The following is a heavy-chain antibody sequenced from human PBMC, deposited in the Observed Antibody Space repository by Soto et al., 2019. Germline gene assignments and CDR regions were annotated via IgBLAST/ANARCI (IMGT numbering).Heavy chain of an antibody. CDR3: ARDYGDSSFWDY. Sequence: PSETLSLTCTVSGGSISSGDYYWSWIRQPPGKGLEWIGYIYYSGSTYYNPSLKSRVTISVDTSKNQFSLKLSSVTAADTAVYYCARDYGDSSFWDYWGQGTLVTSPQ. J-gene: IGHJ4*02. CDR1: GGSISSGDYY. D-gene: IGHD4-17*01. CDR2: IYYSGST. V-gene: IGHV4-30-4*01.